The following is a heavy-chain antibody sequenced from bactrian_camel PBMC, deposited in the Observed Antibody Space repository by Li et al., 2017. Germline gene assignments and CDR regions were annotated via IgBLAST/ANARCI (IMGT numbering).Heavy chain of an antibody. Sequence: HVQLVESGGGSGQAGGSLRLSCAASGSKSSVRSMAWFRQTPGSEREGVAATLNGSGITFYGDSVKGRFTISEDKAKNTLYLQMGNLKPEDTAMYYCAADAKAVAPWDWIGGYTSWGQGTQVTVS. CDR3: AADAKAVAPWDWIGGYTS. CDR1: GSKSSVRS. J-gene: IGHJ6*01. D-gene: IGHD7*01. V-gene: IGHV3S1*01. CDR2: TLNGSGIT.